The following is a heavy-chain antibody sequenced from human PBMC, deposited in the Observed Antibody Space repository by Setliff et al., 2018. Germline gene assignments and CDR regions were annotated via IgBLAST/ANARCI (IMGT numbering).Heavy chain of an antibody. CDR1: GYNFAESI. Sequence: GASVKVSCKASGYNFAESIVSWVRQVPGQGLEWMGWISAYNGHTYSAQKFQARVTLTTDTSTNMAYMELRGLRSDNTAMYYCARINFYDSTAYYYAPHHWGQGTLVTVSS. D-gene: IGHD3-22*01. V-gene: IGHV1-18*01. CDR2: ISAYNGHT. CDR3: ARINFYDSTAYYYAPHH. J-gene: IGHJ5*02.